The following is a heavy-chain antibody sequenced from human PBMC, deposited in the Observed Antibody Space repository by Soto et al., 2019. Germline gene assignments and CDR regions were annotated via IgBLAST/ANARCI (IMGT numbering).Heavy chain of an antibody. CDR3: ARVISISRSASITHY. Sequence: QVQLVQSGAEVKKPGASVKVSCKASGYTFTTYGISWVRQAPGQGLEWMGWISTYKANTNYAQNFQVRVTMTTDTSTSTAYMELRSLKSDDTAVYYCARVISISRSASITHYLGQGTLVTVSS. D-gene: IGHD3-16*01. J-gene: IGHJ4*02. V-gene: IGHV1-18*04. CDR2: ISTYKANT. CDR1: GYTFTTYG.